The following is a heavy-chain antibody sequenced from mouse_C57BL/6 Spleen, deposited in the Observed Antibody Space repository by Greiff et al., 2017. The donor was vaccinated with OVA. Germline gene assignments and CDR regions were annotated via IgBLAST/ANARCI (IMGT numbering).Heavy chain of an antibody. J-gene: IGHJ1*03. V-gene: IGHV1-72*01. CDR1: GYTFTSYW. D-gene: IGHD1-1*01. CDR3: ARGARVSTVVANWYFDV. Sequence: QVQLQQPGAELVKPGASVKLSCKASGYTFTSYWMHWVKQRPGRGLEWIGRIDPNSGGTKYNEKFKGKATLTVDKPSSTAYMQLSSLTSEDTAVYYCARGARVSTVVANWYFDVWGTGTTVTVSS. CDR2: IDPNSGGT.